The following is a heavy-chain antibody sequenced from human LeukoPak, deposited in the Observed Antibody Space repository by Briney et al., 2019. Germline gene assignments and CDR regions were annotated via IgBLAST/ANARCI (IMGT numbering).Heavy chain of an antibody. CDR3: TRVFVGDEYSSSGY. J-gene: IGHJ4*02. V-gene: IGHV3-74*01. Sequence: GGSLRLSCAASGFTFGSYSMNWVRQAPGKGLVWVSRINSDGSSTTYADSVKGRFTISRDNAKNTLYLQMNSLKVEDTAVYYCTRVFVGDEYSSSGYWGQGTLVTVSS. CDR2: INSDGSST. CDR1: GFTFGSYS. D-gene: IGHD6-13*01.